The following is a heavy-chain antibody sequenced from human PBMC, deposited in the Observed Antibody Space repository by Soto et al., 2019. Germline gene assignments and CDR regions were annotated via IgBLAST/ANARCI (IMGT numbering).Heavy chain of an antibody. D-gene: IGHD3-10*01. Sequence: EVQLVESGGGLVQPGGSLRLSCAASGFTFSLYSMSWVRQAPGKGLELVSYISRSSTGIHYADSVKGRFTISRDDATNSMHLQMNSLRDGDTAVYYRARAVTWGLDVWGQGTTVSISS. CDR3: ARAVTWGLDV. J-gene: IGHJ6*02. V-gene: IGHV3-48*02. CDR1: GFTFSLYS. CDR2: ISRSSTGI.